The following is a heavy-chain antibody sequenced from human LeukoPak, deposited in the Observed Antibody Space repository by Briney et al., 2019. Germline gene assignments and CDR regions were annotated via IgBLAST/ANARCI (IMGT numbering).Heavy chain of an antibody. J-gene: IGHJ4*02. CDR1: GYTFTSLG. Sequence: GASVRVSCKASGYTFTSLGISWVRQAPGQGLEWMGGIIPIFGTANYAQKFQGRVTITADESTSTAYMELSSLRSEDTAVYYCVVDIVVVPAAPRMGGYFDYWGQGTLVTVSS. V-gene: IGHV1-69*13. CDR3: VVDIVVVPAAPRMGGYFDY. D-gene: IGHD2-2*03. CDR2: IIPIFGTA.